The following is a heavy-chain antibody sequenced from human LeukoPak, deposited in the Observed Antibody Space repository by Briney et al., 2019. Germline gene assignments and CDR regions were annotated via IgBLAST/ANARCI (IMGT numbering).Heavy chain of an antibody. CDR2: IKHDGSEK. Sequence: QPGGSLRLSCVASGFTFSNHWMGWVRQAPGKGLEWVDNIKHDGSEKYYVDSVKGRITISRDNAKSSLFLQMNSLRSDDTAIYYCASPLGSRGTYDFWSGYDNYFDPWGQGTLVTVSS. CDR1: GFTFSNHW. D-gene: IGHD3-3*01. CDR3: ASPLGSRGTYDFWSGYDNYFDP. J-gene: IGHJ5*02. V-gene: IGHV3-7*05.